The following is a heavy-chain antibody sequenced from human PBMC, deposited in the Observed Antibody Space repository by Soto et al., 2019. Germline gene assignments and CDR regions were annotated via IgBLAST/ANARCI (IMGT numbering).Heavy chain of an antibody. Sequence: ETLTLTCNGSCGSTRRSPYSWAWIRQPPGKGLEWIGGMSYTGRTYYTPSRKSRVTISPDTPKNQLSLKLTSVTAVDAAVYYCARRAPEGFDPWGQGTRVTVSA. J-gene: IGHJ5*02. CDR2: MSYTGRT. V-gene: IGHV4-39*01. CDR1: CGSTRRSPYS. CDR3: ARRAPEGFDP.